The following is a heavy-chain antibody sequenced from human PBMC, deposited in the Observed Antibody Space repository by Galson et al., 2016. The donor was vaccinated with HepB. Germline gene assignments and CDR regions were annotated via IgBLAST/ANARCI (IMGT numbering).Heavy chain of an antibody. CDR1: GGTFNSYG. CDR3: ARDLLPAAIKWDWFDP. CDR2: IIPIFRTA. V-gene: IGHV1-69*13. Sequence: SVKVSCKASGGTFNSYGISWVRQAPGQGLEWMGGIIPIFRTAKYAQKFQGRVTITADDSTSTAYMELSSLRSEDTAMYFCARDLLPAAIKWDWFDPWGQGTLVTVSS. J-gene: IGHJ5*02. D-gene: IGHD2-2*02.